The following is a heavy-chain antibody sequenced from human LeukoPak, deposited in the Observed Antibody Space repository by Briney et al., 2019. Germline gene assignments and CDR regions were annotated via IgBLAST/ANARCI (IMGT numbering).Heavy chain of an antibody. Sequence: GGSLRLSCAASGFTFSDYYMDWVRQAPGKGLEWVGRIRNKANSYTSEYAASVKGRFTISRDDSKNSLYLQMNSLKTEDTAVYYCTRRAVAGALDYWGQGALVTVSS. D-gene: IGHD6-13*01. V-gene: IGHV3-72*01. CDR3: TRRAVAGALDY. J-gene: IGHJ4*02. CDR2: IRNKANSYTS. CDR1: GFTFSDYY.